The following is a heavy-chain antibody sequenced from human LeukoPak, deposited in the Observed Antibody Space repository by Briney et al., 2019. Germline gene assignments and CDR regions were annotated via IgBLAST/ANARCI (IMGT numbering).Heavy chain of an antibody. CDR1: GFTFSSYS. J-gene: IGHJ4*02. D-gene: IGHD1-1*01. V-gene: IGHV3-48*01. CDR3: ARVQGGTKSQGFDY. CDR2: ISSSSSTI. Sequence: PGGSLRLSCAASGFTFSSYSMNWVRQAPGKGLEWVSYISSSSSTIYYADSVKGRFTISRDNAKNSLYLQMNSLSAEDTAVYYCARVQGGTKSQGFDYWGQGTLVTVSS.